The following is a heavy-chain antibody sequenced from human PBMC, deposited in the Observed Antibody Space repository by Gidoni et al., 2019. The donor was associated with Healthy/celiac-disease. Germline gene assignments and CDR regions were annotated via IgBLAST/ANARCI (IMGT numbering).Heavy chain of an antibody. J-gene: IGHJ4*02. V-gene: IGHV3-48*03. Sequence: EVQLVESGGGLVQPGGSLRLSCSASGFPFSRYELNCVRQAPGKGLEWVSYISSSGRTIYYADSVKGRFNICRDNAKNSLYLQMNSLRAEDTAVYYCARDGVYSSNMVVVPAAIGAFDYWGQGTLVTVS. CDR2: ISSSGRTI. CDR1: GFPFSRYE. D-gene: IGHD2-2*01. CDR3: ARDGVYSSNMVVVPAAIGAFDY.